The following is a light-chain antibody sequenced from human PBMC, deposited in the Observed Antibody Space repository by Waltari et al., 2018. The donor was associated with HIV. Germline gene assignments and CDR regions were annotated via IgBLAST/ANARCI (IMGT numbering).Light chain of an antibody. CDR1: QSVRSSY. CDR2: GAS. V-gene: IGKV3-20*01. CDR3: QQYGRSFKWT. Sequence: EIVLTQSPGTLSLSPGESATLSCRASQSVRSSYLAWYQQKPGQAPRLLIQGASSRATGIPDRFSGSGSGTDFTLTISRLEPEDSAVYYCQQYGRSFKWTFGQGTKVEIK. J-gene: IGKJ1*01.